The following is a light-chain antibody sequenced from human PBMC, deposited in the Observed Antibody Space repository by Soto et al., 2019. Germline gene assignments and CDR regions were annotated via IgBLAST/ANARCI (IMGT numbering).Light chain of an antibody. CDR1: QSVNTW. Sequence: DIQMTQSPSSVSASVGDRFIITCRASQSVNTWLAWYQQKPGKAPKLLIYSASTLQSEVPSRFSGSGSGTDFTLTISSLQPEDFATYYCQQLNSYPRTFGQGTKVDIK. CDR3: QQLNSYPRT. V-gene: IGKV1-12*01. CDR2: SAS. J-gene: IGKJ1*01.